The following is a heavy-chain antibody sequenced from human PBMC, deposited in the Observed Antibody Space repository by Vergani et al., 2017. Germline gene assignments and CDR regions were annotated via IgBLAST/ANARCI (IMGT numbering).Heavy chain of an antibody. CDR3: ARESTVIYYYGMDV. V-gene: IGHV4-4*02. CDR1: GGSISSSNW. D-gene: IGHD4-11*01. J-gene: IGHJ6*02. Sequence: QVQLQESGLGLVKPSGTLSLTCAVSGGSISSSNWWSWVRQPPGKGLEWIGEIYHSGSTNYNPSLKSRVTLAGDKSKNQFSLKLSSVTAADTAVYYCARESTVIYYYGMDVWGQGTTVTVSS. CDR2: IYHSGST.